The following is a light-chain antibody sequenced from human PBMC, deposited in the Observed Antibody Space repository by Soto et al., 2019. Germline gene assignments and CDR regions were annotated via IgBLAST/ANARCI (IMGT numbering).Light chain of an antibody. J-gene: IGLJ1*01. CDR1: SSEMGAYDY. CDR2: EVN. V-gene: IGLV2-14*01. CDR3: FSFTTTRTHV. Sequence: LACLSGTPEQSITILCTVTSSEMGAYDYVSWFQQHPGKAPKLMISEVNNRPSGVSNRFSGSKSGNTAYLTISGLQVEDEAEYFCFSFTTTRTHVFGTGTKVTVL.